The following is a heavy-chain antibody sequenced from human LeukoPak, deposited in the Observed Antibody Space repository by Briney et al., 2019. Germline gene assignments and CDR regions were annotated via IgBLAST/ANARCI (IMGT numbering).Heavy chain of an antibody. V-gene: IGHV4-4*07. CDR1: GGSIITNY. J-gene: IGHJ6*03. D-gene: IGHD3-22*01. CDR3: ARLKFYDRTGYSPSYYMAV. Sequence: SETLSLTCTVSGGSIITNYRSWVRQSAGTGLEWIGRIYGSGITNYNPSFKSGVTMSLDTSRKQFSLRLTSVTAAYTAVYYCARLKFYDRTGYSPSYYMAVWGKGTTVPVFS. CDR2: IYGSGIT.